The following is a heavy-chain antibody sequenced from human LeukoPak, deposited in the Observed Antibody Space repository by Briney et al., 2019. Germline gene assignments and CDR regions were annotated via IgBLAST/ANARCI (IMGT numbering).Heavy chain of an antibody. V-gene: IGHV4-39*01. J-gene: IGHJ4*02. Sequence: SETLSLTCTGSRGSISSSSYYWASSREPPGKGLEGIGMIYHSGGTYSNPSLKSRVTISVDTSKNQFSLKLSSVTAADTAVYYCARQVCSSTSCYVDYWGQRTLVTVSS. CDR1: RGSISSSSYY. CDR3: ARQVCSSTSCYVDY. D-gene: IGHD2-2*01. CDR2: IYHSGGT.